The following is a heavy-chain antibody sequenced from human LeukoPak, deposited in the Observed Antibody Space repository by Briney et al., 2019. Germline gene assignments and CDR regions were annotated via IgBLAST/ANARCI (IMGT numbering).Heavy chain of an antibody. CDR3: ASPAGSGWEFDY. V-gene: IGHV1-18*01. CDR1: GYTFTSYG. J-gene: IGHJ4*02. Sequence: GASVKVSCKASGYTFTSYGISWVRRAPGQGLEWMGWISAYNGNTNYAQKFQGRVTITADKSTSTAYMELSSLRSEDTAVYYCASPAGSGWEFDYWGQGTLVTVSS. CDR2: ISAYNGNT. D-gene: IGHD6-19*01.